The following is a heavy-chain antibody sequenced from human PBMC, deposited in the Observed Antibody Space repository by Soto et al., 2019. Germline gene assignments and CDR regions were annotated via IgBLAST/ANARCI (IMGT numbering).Heavy chain of an antibody. CDR3: ARVQMYSSSSMGDY. V-gene: IGHV3-30-3*01. CDR1: GFTFSSYA. D-gene: IGHD6-6*01. CDR2: ISYDGSNK. Sequence: GGSLRLSCAASGFTFSSYAMHWVRQAPGKGLEWVAVISYDGSNKYYADSVKGRFTISRDNSKNTLYLQMNSLRAEDTAVYYCARVQMYSSSSMGDYWGQGTLVTVSS. J-gene: IGHJ4*02.